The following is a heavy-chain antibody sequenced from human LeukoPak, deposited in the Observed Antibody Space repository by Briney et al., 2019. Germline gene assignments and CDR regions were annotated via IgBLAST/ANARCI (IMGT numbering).Heavy chain of an antibody. D-gene: IGHD3-22*01. CDR1: GFTFSGFG. J-gene: IGHJ4*02. CDR3: ARGNYYDSSGYPRRFDY. V-gene: IGHV3-30*03. Sequence: GGSLRLSCAASGFTFSGFGMHWVRQAPGKGLEWVALISYDGSNKYHADSVKGRFTISRDNSKNTLYLQMNSLRTEDTAVYYCARGNYYDSSGYPRRFDYWGQGTLVTVSS. CDR2: ISYDGSNK.